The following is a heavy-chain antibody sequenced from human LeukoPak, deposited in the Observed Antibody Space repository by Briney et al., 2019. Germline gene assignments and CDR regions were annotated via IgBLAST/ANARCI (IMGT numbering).Heavy chain of an antibody. J-gene: IGHJ4*02. Sequence: ASVKVSCKASGYTFTSYDINWVRQATGQGLEWMGWMNPNSGNTGYAQKFQGRVTITRNTSISTAYMELSSLRSEDTAVYYCARGVRPPCGGDCSRPYYFDYWGQGTLVTVSS. CDR1: GYTFTSYD. V-gene: IGHV1-8*03. CDR3: ARGVRPPCGGDCSRPYYFDY. D-gene: IGHD2-21*01. CDR2: MNPNSGNT.